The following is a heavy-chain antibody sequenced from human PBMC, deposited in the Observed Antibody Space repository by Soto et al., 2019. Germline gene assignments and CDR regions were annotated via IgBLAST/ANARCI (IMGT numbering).Heavy chain of an antibody. Sequence: QVQLQESGPGLVRPSETLSLTCTVSGGPIRSHFWSWIRQSPGKGPEWIGYISYSGSTAYKPSLKSRATISIDTSKRQFSLRLSPVTAADSAVFYCARFDGNGTLFFASWGQGTLVTVSS. CDR1: GGPIRSHF. D-gene: IGHD3-9*01. V-gene: IGHV4-59*08. CDR2: ISYSGST. CDR3: ARFDGNGTLFFAS. J-gene: IGHJ4*02.